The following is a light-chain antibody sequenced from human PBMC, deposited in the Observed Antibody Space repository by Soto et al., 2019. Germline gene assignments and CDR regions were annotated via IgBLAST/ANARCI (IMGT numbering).Light chain of an antibody. CDR2: DAS. V-gene: IGKV1D-13*01. Sequence: AIQLTQSPSSLSASVGDRVTISFRSRQGISSAVAWYQQKPGKAPKLLIYDASSLESGVPSRFSGSGSGTDFTLTISSLQPEDFATYYCQQFNNYPQITFGQGTRLEIK. J-gene: IGKJ5*01. CDR3: QQFNNYPQIT. CDR1: QGISSA.